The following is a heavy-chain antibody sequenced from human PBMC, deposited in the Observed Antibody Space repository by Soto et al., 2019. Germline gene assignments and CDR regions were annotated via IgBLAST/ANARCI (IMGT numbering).Heavy chain of an antibody. CDR1: GGTFSSYA. CDR3: ARSHSVLAYFYYGMDF. CDR2: IIPVFGTA. D-gene: IGHD3-3*02. Sequence: QVQLVQSGAEVKKPGSSGKVSCTSSGGTFSSYAYSWVRQAPGQGLEWMGGIIPVFGTATYAQNFQGRLTITADESTRTADLELSSLRSEDTAVYYCARSHSVLAYFYYGMDFLGQGTTVTVSS. J-gene: IGHJ6*02. V-gene: IGHV1-69*01.